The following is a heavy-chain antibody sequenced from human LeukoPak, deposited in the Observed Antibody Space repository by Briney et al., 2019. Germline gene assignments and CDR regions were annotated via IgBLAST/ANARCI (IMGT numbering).Heavy chain of an antibody. CDR3: ARAPWSTHDYYYMDV. J-gene: IGHJ6*03. V-gene: IGHV3-66*02. CDR2: IYSGGST. D-gene: IGHD3-3*01. Sequence: GGSLRLSCAASGFTVSSNYMSWVRQAPGKGLERVSVIYSGGSTYYADSVKGRFTISRDNSKNTLYLQMNSLRAEDTAVYYCARAPWSTHDYYYMDVWGKGTTVTVSS. CDR1: GFTVSSNY.